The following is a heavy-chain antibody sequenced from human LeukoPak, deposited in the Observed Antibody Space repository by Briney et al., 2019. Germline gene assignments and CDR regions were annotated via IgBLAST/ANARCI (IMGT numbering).Heavy chain of an antibody. Sequence: SETLSLTCAVSGYSISSGYYWGWIRQPPGKGLEWIGSIYHSGSTYYNPSLKSRVTISVDTSENQFSLKLSSVTAADTAVYYCAVSTDDYGDPISFDYWGQGTLVTVSS. CDR3: AVSTDDYGDPISFDY. CDR1: GYSISSGYY. CDR2: IYHSGST. V-gene: IGHV4-38-2*01. J-gene: IGHJ4*02. D-gene: IGHD4-17*01.